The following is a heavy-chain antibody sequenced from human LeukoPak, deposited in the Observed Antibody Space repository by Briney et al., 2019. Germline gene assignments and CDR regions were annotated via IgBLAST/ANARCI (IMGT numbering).Heavy chain of an antibody. CDR3: IGHITMVRGVITAPADY. J-gene: IGHJ4*02. Sequence: PGGSLRLSCAASGFTFSGSAMHWVRQASGKGLEWVGRIRSKANSYATAYAASVKGRFTISRDDSKNTAYLQMNSLKTEDTAVYYCIGHITMVRGVITAPADYWGQGTLVTVSS. CDR2: IRSKANSYAT. D-gene: IGHD3-10*01. CDR1: GFTFSGSA. V-gene: IGHV3-73*01.